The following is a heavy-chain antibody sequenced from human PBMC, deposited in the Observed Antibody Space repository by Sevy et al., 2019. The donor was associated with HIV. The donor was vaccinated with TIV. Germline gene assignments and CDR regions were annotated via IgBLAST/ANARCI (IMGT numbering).Heavy chain of an antibody. V-gene: IGHV3-30*04. J-gene: IGHJ4*02. CDR3: AREGGYTSAWSPGNY. CDR1: GFTFNTHA. CDR2: ISYDGIIK. D-gene: IGHD6-19*01. Sequence: GGSLRLSCAASGFTFNTHAMHWVRQAPAKGLEWVALISYDGIIKYYADSVKGRLTISRDNSKNTLSLQMNSLRIEDTAVYYCAREGGYTSAWSPGNYWGQGTLVTVSS.